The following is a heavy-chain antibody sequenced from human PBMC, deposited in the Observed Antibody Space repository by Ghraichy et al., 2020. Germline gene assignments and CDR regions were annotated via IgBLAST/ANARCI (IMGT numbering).Heavy chain of an antibody. CDR2: ITGSGGST. D-gene: IGHD1-26*01. Sequence: GGSLRLSCAASGFTFSTYAMSWVRQAPGKGLEWVSAITGSGGSTYYADSVKGRFTISRDNSKNTLYLQVNSLRAEDTAVYYCAKSFKVGATYYVADYWGHGTLVTVSS. J-gene: IGHJ4*01. CDR1: GFTFSTYA. V-gene: IGHV3-23*01. CDR3: AKSFKVGATYYVADY.